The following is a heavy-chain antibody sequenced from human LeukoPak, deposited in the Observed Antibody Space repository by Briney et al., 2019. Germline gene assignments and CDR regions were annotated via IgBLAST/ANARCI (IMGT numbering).Heavy chain of an antibody. J-gene: IGHJ4*02. CDR3: AKDRMLEMTTVVTFLDY. V-gene: IGHV3-30*18. CDR1: GFTFSSYG. CDR2: IPYDGSNK. Sequence: GGSQRLSCAASGFTFSSYGMHWVRQAPGKGLEWVAVIPYDGSNKYYADSVKGRFTISRDNSKNTLYLQMNSLRAEDTAVYYCAKDRMLEMTTVVTFLDYWGQGTLATVSS. D-gene: IGHD4-23*01.